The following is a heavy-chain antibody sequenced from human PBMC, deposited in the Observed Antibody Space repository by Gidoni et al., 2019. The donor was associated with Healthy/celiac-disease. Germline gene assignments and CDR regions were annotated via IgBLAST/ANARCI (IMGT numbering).Heavy chain of an antibody. CDR1: GGSFSGYY. V-gene: IGHV4-34*01. D-gene: IGHD5-18*01. Sequence: QVQLQQWGAGLLKPSETLSLTCAVYGGSFSGYYWSWIRQPPGKGLEWIGEINHSGSTNYNPSLKSRVTISVDTSKNQFSLKLSSVTAADTAVYYCARNSYGYLADYWGQGTLVTVSS. CDR2: INHSGST. J-gene: IGHJ4*02. CDR3: ARNSYGYLADY.